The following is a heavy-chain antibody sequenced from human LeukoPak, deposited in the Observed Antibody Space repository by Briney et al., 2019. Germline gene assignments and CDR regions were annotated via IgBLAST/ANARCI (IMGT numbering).Heavy chain of an antibody. Sequence: PPGGSLTLSCAASGFSFDDYAMRWVRQARGKGLEWVSGISWNSGSIGYADSVKGRFTISSDNAKNSLYLQMNSLRADDTDLYYYANGRGWYGYIGYWGQGTLVTVSS. V-gene: IGHV3-9*01. CDR3: ANGRGWYGYIGY. J-gene: IGHJ4*02. CDR1: GFSFDDYA. CDR2: ISWNSGSI. D-gene: IGHD6-19*01.